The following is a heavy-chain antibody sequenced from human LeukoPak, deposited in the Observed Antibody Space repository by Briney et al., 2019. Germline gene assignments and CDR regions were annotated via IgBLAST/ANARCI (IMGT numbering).Heavy chain of an antibody. Sequence: GGSLRLSCAASGFSFSLYWMHWVRHAPGKGLVWVSRVNSDGSDTRYADSVKGRFTISRDNSKNTLYLQMNSLRAEDTAVYHCARQVGGEYLAGIFDYWGQGTLVTVSS. V-gene: IGHV3-74*01. J-gene: IGHJ4*02. CDR1: GFSFSLYW. CDR2: VNSDGSDT. CDR3: ARQVGGEYLAGIFDY. D-gene: IGHD6-13*01.